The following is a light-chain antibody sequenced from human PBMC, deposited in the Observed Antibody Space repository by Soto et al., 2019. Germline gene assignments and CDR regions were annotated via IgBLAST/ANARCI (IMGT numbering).Light chain of an antibody. CDR1: QSVSSY. CDR3: QQRSNWPPL. V-gene: IGKV3-11*01. CDR2: DAS. J-gene: IGKJ3*01. Sequence: EIVLTQSPATLSLSPGERATLSCRASQSVSSYLAWYQQKPGQAPRLLNYDASNRATGIPARFSGSGSGTDFTLTISSLEPEDFAVYYCQQRSNWPPLFGPGTKVDIK.